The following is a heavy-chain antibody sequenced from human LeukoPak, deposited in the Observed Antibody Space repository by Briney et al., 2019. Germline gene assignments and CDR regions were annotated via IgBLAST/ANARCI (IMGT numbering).Heavy chain of an antibody. CDR3: AKDPDYDILTGTSFDY. J-gene: IGHJ4*02. Sequence: GGSLRLSCAASGFTFSTYGMNWVRQVPGKGLEWVSYISRSGSSIYYEDSVKGRFTISRDNSKNTLYLQMNSLRAEDTAVYYCAKDPDYDILTGTSFDYWGQGALVTVSS. D-gene: IGHD3-9*01. CDR2: ISRSGSSI. CDR1: GFTFSTYG. V-gene: IGHV3-23*01.